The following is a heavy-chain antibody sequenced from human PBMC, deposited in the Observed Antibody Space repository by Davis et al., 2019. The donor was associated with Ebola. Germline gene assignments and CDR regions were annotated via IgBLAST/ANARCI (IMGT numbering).Heavy chain of an antibody. CDR3: ASGGYCTNGVCPYFDY. CDR1: GYTFTNYF. V-gene: IGHV1-2*04. CDR2: VNCNDGST. J-gene: IGHJ4*02. Sequence: ASVKVSCKASGYTFTNYFIHWVRQAPGQGLEWMGLVNCNDGSTTYAQKFQGWVTMTRDTSISTAYMELSRLTSDDTAVYYCASGGYCTNGVCPYFDYWGQGTRVTVSS. D-gene: IGHD2-8*01.